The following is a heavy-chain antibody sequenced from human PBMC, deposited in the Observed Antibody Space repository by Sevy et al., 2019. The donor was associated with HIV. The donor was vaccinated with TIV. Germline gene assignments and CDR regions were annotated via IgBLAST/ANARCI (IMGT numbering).Heavy chain of an antibody. Sequence: GGSLRLSCRASGFTFSNYDMHWGRQATGKGLEWVSGIDNDGDTYYPDSVKGRFTISRENGRDSLYLQMNSLRAGDTAVYYCARELYYGMDVWGQGTTVTVSS. CDR3: ARELYYGMDV. CDR2: IDNDGDT. J-gene: IGHJ6*02. V-gene: IGHV3-13*01. CDR1: GFTFSNYD. D-gene: IGHD3-10*01.